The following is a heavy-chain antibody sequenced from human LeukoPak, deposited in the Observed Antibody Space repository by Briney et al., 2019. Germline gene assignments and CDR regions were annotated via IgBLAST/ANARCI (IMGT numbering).Heavy chain of an antibody. D-gene: IGHD1-20*01. V-gene: IGHV4-34*01. J-gene: IGHJ6*03. CDR1: GGSFSGYY. Sequence: SETLSLTCAVYGGSFSGYYWSWIRQPPGKGLEWIGEINHSGSTNYNPSLKSRVTISVDTSMNQFSLKLSSVTAADTAVYYCARGRITGTTYYYYYMDVWGKGTTVTVSS. CDR2: INHSGST. CDR3: ARGRITGTTYYYYYMDV.